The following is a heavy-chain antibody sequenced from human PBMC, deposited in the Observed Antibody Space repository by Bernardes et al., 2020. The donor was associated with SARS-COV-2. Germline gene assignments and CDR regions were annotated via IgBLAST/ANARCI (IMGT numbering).Heavy chain of an antibody. Sequence: GRSLKLSCTASGFSFSNYGMHWVRQAPGKGLEWVAIISADGKSDLYADSVTGRFRISRDNSKNTLFLQINSLSAEDTAVYYCARACGSGHSCFYIDYWGQGTMVTGSS. CDR1: GFSFSNYG. CDR2: ISADGKSD. D-gene: IGHD2-15*01. V-gene: IGHV3-33*03. CDR3: ARACGSGHSCFYIDY. J-gene: IGHJ4*02.